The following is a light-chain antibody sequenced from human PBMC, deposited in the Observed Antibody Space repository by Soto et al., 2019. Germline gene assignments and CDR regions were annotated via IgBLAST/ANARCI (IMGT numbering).Light chain of an antibody. CDR2: QDS. CDR3: QAWDSSTGV. Sequence: ELTQSPSVSVSPGQTASITCSGDKLGDKYACWYQQKPGQSPVLVIYQDSKRPSGIPERFSGSNSGNTATLTISGTQAMDEADYYCQAWDSSTGVFGTGTKLTVL. J-gene: IGLJ1*01. V-gene: IGLV3-1*01. CDR1: KLGDKY.